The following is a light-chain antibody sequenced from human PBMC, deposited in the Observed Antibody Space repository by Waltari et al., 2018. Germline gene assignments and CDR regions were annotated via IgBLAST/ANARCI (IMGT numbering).Light chain of an antibody. CDR2: GAS. CDR1: ESVSTK. Sequence: ETVMTQSPATLSVSPGEGATLSCRASESVSTKLAWYQRKSGQAPRLLIYGASTRATGIPARLSGTGSGTEFTLTVSSLQSEDFALYYCQQYSNWPPTFGQGTKVDIK. CDR3: QQYSNWPPT. V-gene: IGKV3-15*01. J-gene: IGKJ1*01.